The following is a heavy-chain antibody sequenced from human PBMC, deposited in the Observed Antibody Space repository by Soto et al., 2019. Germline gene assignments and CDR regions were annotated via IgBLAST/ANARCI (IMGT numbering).Heavy chain of an antibody. CDR2: INPNSGGT. D-gene: IGHD1-26*01. V-gene: IGHV1-2*02. J-gene: IGHJ4*02. CDR1: GYTFTDYY. Sequence: GASVKVSCKASGYTFTDYYIHWVRQAPGQGLQWMGWINPNSGGTNYAQTFQGRVSMTRDTSISTAYMALTRLRSDDTAVYYCARDLAKGGGSAGFDYWGQGTLVTVSS. CDR3: ARDLAKGGGSAGFDY.